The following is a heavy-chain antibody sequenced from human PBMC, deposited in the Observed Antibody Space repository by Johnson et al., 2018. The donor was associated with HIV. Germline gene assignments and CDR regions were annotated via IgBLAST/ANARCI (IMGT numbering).Heavy chain of an antibody. D-gene: IGHD1-1*01. CDR3: ATVWRNEGRHAFDV. CDR2: MRYDGSNK. V-gene: IGHV3-33*01. CDR1: GFTFSSYG. Sequence: QVQLVESGGGVVQPGRSLRLSCAASGFTFSSYGMHWVRQAPGKGLEWVAVMRYDGSNKYYADSVKGRFTISRDNSKNTLYLQRNSLRAEDTAVYFCATVWRNEGRHAFDVWGQGTMVTVSS. J-gene: IGHJ3*01.